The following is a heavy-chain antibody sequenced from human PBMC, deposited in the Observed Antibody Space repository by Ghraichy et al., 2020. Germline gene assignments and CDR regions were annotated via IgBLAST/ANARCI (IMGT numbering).Heavy chain of an antibody. CDR1: GGTFSSYA. D-gene: IGHD2-2*01. V-gene: IGHV1-69*13. CDR3: ARAHGYCSSTSCYYWFDP. CDR2: IIPIFGTA. Sequence: SVKVSCKASGGTFSSYAISWVRQAPGQGLEWMGGIIPIFGTANYAQKFQGRVTITADESTSTAYMELSSLRSEDTAVYYCARAHGYCSSTSCYYWFDPWGQGTLVTVSS. J-gene: IGHJ5*02.